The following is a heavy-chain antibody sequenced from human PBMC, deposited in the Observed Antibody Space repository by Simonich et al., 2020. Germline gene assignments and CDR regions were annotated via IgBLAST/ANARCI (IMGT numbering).Heavy chain of an antibody. CDR2: ISAYNGNT. CDR1: GYTFTSYG. V-gene: IGHV1-18*01. Sequence: QVQLVQSGAGVKKPGASVKDSCKASGYTFTSYGSRWVRQAPGKGIEWMGWISAYNGNTNYAQKLQGRVTMTTDTSTSTAYMELRSLRSDDTAVYYCARYCSGGSCYSDYWGQGTLVTVSS. D-gene: IGHD2-15*01. J-gene: IGHJ4*02. CDR3: ARYCSGGSCYSDY.